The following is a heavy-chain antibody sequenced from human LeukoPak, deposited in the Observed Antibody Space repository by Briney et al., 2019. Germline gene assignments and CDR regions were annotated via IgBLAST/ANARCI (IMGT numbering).Heavy chain of an antibody. D-gene: IGHD6-13*01. Sequence: GGSLRLSCAASGFTFSSYDMHWVRQAPGKGLEWVAFIRYDGSNKYYADSVKGRFTISRDNAKNSLYLQMNSLRAEDTAVYYCARGQLVHHYFDYWGQGTLVTVSS. CDR1: GFTFSSYD. CDR2: IRYDGSNK. J-gene: IGHJ4*02. CDR3: ARGQLVHHYFDY. V-gene: IGHV3-30*02.